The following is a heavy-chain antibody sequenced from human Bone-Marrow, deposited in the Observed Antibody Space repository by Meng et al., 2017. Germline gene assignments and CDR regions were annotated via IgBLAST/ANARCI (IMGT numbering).Heavy chain of an antibody. CDR2: IYHTGRT. D-gene: IGHD2-2*01. CDR3: ARHEFGLPTAAFDH. V-gene: IGHV4-4*02. CDR1: GDSMISNYW. J-gene: IGHJ4*02. Sequence: QVQLQESGPGLVNPSGSLSLTFAVSGDSMISNYWWNWVRQTPGKGLEWIGEIYHTGRTDYNPFLKSRVTISVDTSKNQFSLTLTSVTAADTAVYYCARHEFGLPTAAFDHWGQGTLVTVSS.